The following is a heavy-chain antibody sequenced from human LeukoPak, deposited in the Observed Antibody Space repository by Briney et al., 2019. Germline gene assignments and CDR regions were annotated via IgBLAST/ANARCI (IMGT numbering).Heavy chain of an antibody. J-gene: IGHJ4*02. Sequence: GGSLRLSCAAPGFIFSSYAMSWVRQAPGKGLAWVSGISGSGGSTDCADSVKGRFTISRDNSKNTRYLQMNSLRAEDPAVYYCAKAPGEGALGYFDYWGQGTLVTVSS. CDR3: AKAPGEGALGYFDY. CDR2: ISGSGGST. V-gene: IGHV3-23*01. D-gene: IGHD7-27*01. CDR1: GFIFSSYA.